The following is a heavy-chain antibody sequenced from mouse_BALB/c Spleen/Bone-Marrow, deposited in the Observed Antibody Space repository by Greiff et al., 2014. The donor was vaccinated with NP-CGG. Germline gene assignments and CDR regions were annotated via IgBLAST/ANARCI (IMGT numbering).Heavy chain of an antibody. Sequence: VQLKQSGAELVKPGASVKLSCTASGFNIKDTYMHWVEQRPEQGLEWIGRIDPANGNTKYDPKFQGKATITADTSSNTAYLQXXXXXXEXTAVYYCARYRLGTYFDYWGQGTTLTVSP. CDR2: IDPANGNT. V-gene: IGHV14-3*02. CDR1: GFNIKDTY. CDR3: ARYRLGTYFDY. J-gene: IGHJ2*01. D-gene: IGHD1-2*01.